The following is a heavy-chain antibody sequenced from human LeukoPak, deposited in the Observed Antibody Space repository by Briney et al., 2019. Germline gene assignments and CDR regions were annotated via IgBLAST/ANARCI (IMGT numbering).Heavy chain of an antibody. CDR1: GFTFRSSW. CDR3: ARSFYYMDV. V-gene: IGHV3-7*01. Sequence: PGGSLRLSCAASGFTFRSSWVTWVRQAPGKGLEWVANLKPDGSEKYYVDSVKGRFTISRGNAKNSLYLQMNSLRAEDTAVYYCARSFYYMDVWGKGTTVTVSS. CDR2: LKPDGSEK. J-gene: IGHJ6*03.